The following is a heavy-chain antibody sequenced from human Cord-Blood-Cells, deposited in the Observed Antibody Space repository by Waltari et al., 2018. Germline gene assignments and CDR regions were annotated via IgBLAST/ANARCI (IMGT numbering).Heavy chain of an antibody. V-gene: IGHV3-23*01. CDR3: AKRQGYYYYYGMDV. CDR1: GFTFSSYA. Sequence: EVQLLESGGDLVQPGGSLRLSCAASGFTFSSYAMSWVRQAPGKGLEWVSAISGSGGSTYDADSVKGRFTISRDNSKNTLYLQMNSLRAEDTAVYYCAKRQGYYYYYGMDVWGQGTTVTVSS. CDR2: ISGSGGST. J-gene: IGHJ6*02.